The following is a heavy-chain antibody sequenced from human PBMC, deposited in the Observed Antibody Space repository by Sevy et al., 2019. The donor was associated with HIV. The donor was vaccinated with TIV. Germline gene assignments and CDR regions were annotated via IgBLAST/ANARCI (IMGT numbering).Heavy chain of an antibody. CDR2: INNGGST. V-gene: IGHV3-23*01. CDR3: ASGDTTMITDLDY. D-gene: IGHD5-18*01. Sequence: GGSLRLSCGASGFTFSNYAMSGVRQAPRKGPEWVSGINNGGSTYYADSVKGRFTISRDNSKKMVFLQMNSLRAEDTAVYYCASGDTTMITDLDYWGQGALVTVSS. J-gene: IGHJ4*02. CDR1: GFTFSNYA.